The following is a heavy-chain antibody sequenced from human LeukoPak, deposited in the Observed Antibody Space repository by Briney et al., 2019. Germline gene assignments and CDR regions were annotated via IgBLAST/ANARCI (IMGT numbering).Heavy chain of an antibody. CDR1: GGSISSFF. Sequence: PSETLSLTCTDPGGSISSFFWSWIRQPPGKGLDWIGYVHSSGSTNYNPSLKSRLIISVDMSKNQFSLKLRSVSVADTAVYYCARLAPGNYDILTGDPKVVFDYWGQGALVTVSS. CDR2: VHSSGST. D-gene: IGHD3-9*01. V-gene: IGHV4-59*01. J-gene: IGHJ4*02. CDR3: ARLAPGNYDILTGDPKVVFDY.